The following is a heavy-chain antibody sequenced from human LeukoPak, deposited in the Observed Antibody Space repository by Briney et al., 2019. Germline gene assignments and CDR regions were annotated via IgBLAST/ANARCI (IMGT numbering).Heavy chain of an antibody. J-gene: IGHJ5*02. CDR3: ARVKYGSGRYYNYRNNWFDP. CDR1: GGSFSGYY. V-gene: IGHV4-34*01. D-gene: IGHD3-10*01. Sequence: PSETLSLTCAVYGGSFSGYYWSWIRQPPGKGLGWIGEINHSGSTNYNPSLKSRVTISVDTSKNQFSLKLSSVTAADTAVYYCARVKYGSGRYYNYRNNWFDPWGQGTLVTVSS. CDR2: INHSGST.